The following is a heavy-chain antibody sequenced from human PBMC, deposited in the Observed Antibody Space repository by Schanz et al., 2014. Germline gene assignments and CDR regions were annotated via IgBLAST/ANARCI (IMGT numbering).Heavy chain of an antibody. J-gene: IGHJ5*02. V-gene: IGHV3-21*01. CDR1: GFTFSDYW. D-gene: IGHD3-10*01. Sequence: VQLVESGGGLVQPGGSLRLSCTASGFTFSDYWMSWVRQARGKGLEWVSAMNESHSTIYYADSVKGRFTISRDNAKNSLFLHMNSLRAEDTAVYYCVRDILHRVYDSGSPWGQGTLVTVSS. CDR2: MNESHSTI. CDR3: VRDILHRVYDSGSP.